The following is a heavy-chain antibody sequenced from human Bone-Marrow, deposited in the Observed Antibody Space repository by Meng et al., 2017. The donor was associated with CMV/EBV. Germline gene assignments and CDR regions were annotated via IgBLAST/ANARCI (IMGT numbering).Heavy chain of an antibody. CDR2: IIPIFGTA. CDR1: GCTFSSYA. V-gene: IGHV1-69*05. D-gene: IGHD2-2*01. J-gene: IGHJ6*02. Sequence: SVKVSCKASGCTFSSYAMSWVRQAPGQGLEWMGGIIPIFGTANYAQKFQGRVTITMDESTSTAYMEVSSLRSEDTAVYYCAIIQLGIAVVVPAANPLSSGMDVWGQGTTVTVSS. CDR3: AIIQLGIAVVVPAANPLSSGMDV.